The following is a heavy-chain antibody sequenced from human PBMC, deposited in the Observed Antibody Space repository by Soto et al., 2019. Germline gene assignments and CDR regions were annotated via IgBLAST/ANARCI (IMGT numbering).Heavy chain of an antibody. CDR3: AKDRGGFTNGWEFFDS. Sequence: EVQVVESGGGLMQPGDSLRLSCAASGFSFRNNYISWVRQAPGKGLEWVSVLYSDGTTHSADSLKGRFTMSRDSSKYTLYLQMNNLRGEDTAVYYCAKDRGGFTNGWEFFDSWGQGTLVTVSS. D-gene: IGHD3-10*01. V-gene: IGHV3-53*01. J-gene: IGHJ4*02. CDR2: LYSDGTT. CDR1: GFSFRNNY.